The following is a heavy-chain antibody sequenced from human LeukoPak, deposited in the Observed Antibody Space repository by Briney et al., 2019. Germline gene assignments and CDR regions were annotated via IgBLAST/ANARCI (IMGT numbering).Heavy chain of an antibody. Sequence: SETLSLTCSVSGGSISSSSYYWGWIRQPPGKGLEWIGSMYYSGSTYYNPSLKSRVTLSVDTSKSQISLRLSSVTAADTAVFYCARDRGPYALYYYYGMDVWGQGTTVTVSS. V-gene: IGHV4-39*02. CDR3: ARDRGPYALYYYYGMDV. CDR1: GGSISSSSYY. D-gene: IGHD2-8*01. CDR2: MYYSGST. J-gene: IGHJ6*02.